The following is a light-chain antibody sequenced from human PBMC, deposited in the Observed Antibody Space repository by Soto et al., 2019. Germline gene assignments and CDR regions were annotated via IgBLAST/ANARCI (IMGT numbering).Light chain of an antibody. V-gene: IGKV2-28*01. CDR2: LGS. Sequence: DIVMTQSPLSLPVTPGEPASISCRSSQSLLHSNGYNYLDWYLQKPGQSPQILIYLGSNRASGVPARTSGSVSGTDFTLNISDVEAADVGIYYCMQAAQAPPSFGQGNKLELQ. J-gene: IGKJ2*03. CDR3: MQAAQAPPS. CDR1: QSLLHSNGYNY.